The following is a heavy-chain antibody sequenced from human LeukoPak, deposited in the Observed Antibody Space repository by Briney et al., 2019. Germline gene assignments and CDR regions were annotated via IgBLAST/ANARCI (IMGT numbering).Heavy chain of an antibody. CDR2: IYTSGST. CDR3: ARGVVPAAIWGLQYNWFDP. CDR1: GGSISSYY. J-gene: IGHJ5*02. V-gene: IGHV4-4*09. Sequence: SETLSLTCTVSGGSISSYYWSWIRQPPGKGLEWIGYIYTSGSTNYNPSLKSRVTISVDTSKNQFSLKLGSVTAADTAVYYCARGVVPAAIWGLQYNWFDPWGQGTLVTVSS. D-gene: IGHD2-2*02.